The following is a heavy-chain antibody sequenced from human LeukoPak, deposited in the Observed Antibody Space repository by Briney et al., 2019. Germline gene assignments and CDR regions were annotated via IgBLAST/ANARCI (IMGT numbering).Heavy chain of an antibody. CDR2: ISRSGSAM. V-gene: IGHV3-11*01. D-gene: IGHD2-2*01. Sequence: GGSLRLSCAASGFTIGDYYMSWVRQAPGKGLEWVSCISRSGSAMYYADSVKGRFTISRDNAKNSVYLQMNTLRAEDTAVYFCARDRRSTNSYEFDPWGQGTLVTVSS. J-gene: IGHJ5*02. CDR3: ARDRRSTNSYEFDP. CDR1: GFTIGDYY.